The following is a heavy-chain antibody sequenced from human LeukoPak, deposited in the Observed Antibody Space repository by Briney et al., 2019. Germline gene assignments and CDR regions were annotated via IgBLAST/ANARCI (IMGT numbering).Heavy chain of an antibody. D-gene: IGHD2-2*02. V-gene: IGHV3-48*03. J-gene: IGHJ4*02. CDR1: GFIFSSYE. CDR3: ARDQGTAIGSYYFDF. Sequence: PGGSLRLSCAASGFIFSSYEMNWVRQAPGKGLEWVSHISSSGSTTHYADSVKGRFTIIRDNSKNSLYLQMNSLRAEDTAIYYCARDQGTAIGSYYFDFWGQGTVVTVSS. CDR2: ISSSGSTT.